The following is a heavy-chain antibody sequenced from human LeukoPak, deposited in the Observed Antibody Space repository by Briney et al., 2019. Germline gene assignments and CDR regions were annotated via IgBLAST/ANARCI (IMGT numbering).Heavy chain of an antibody. CDR1: GFTFSSYE. J-gene: IGHJ3*02. CDR3: ARVFPRLGIALDAFDI. V-gene: IGHV3-48*03. D-gene: IGHD3-16*01. CDR2: IGTSGSTI. Sequence: SGGSLRLSCAASGFTFSSYEMNWVRQAPGKGLEWVSYIGTSGSTIYYADSVKGRFTISRDNAKNSLYLQMNSLRAEDTAVYYCARVFPRLGIALDAFDIWGQGTMVTVSS.